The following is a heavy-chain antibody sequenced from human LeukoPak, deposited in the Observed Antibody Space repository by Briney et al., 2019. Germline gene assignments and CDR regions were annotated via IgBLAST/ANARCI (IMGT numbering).Heavy chain of an antibody. CDR2: FDPEDGET. CDR3: ATGRITMIVVVIDAFDI. Sequence: ASVKVSCKVSGYTLTELSMHWVRQAPGKGLEWMGGFDPEDGETIYAQKFQGRATMTEDTSTDTAYMELSSLRSEDTAVYYCATGRITMIVVVIDAFDIWGQGTMVTVSS. CDR1: GYTLTELS. D-gene: IGHD3-22*01. V-gene: IGHV1-24*01. J-gene: IGHJ3*02.